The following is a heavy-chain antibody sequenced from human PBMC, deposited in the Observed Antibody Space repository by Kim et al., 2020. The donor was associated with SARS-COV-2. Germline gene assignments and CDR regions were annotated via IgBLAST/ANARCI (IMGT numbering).Heavy chain of an antibody. CDR3: GRGEIGYCSSTTCSDAFDI. J-gene: IGHJ3*02. Sequence: ASVKVSCKASGFTFTNYVIHWVRQAPGQRLEWMGWINAGNGNPKYSQKFQGRGTITRDSSASAAYMELSSLRSEDTAIYYCGRGEIGYCSSTTCSDAFDIWGQGTMVTVSS. D-gene: IGHD2-2*01. V-gene: IGHV1-3*01. CDR2: INAGNGNP. CDR1: GFTFTNYV.